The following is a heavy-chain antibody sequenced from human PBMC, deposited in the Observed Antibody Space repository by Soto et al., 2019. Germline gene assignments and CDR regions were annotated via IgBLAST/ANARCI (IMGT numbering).Heavy chain of an antibody. CDR1: GGSMSKFY. J-gene: IGHJ5*02. CDR3: VRDGSKTLRDCFDP. CDR2: VYATGIS. V-gene: IGHV4-4*07. D-gene: IGHD4-17*01. Sequence: QVQVQESGPGLVKPSETLSLTCSVSGGSMSKFYWSWIRKTAGKGLEWMGRVYATGISDYNPSLRSRIAMSVDISKKTFSLRLRSVTAADTGVYYCVRDGSKTLRDCFDPWGQGILVTVSS.